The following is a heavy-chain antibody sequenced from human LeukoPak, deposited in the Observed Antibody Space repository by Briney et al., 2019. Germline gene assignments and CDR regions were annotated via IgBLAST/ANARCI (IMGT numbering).Heavy chain of an antibody. V-gene: IGHV1-18*01. CDR2: ISTYNGNT. D-gene: IGHD1-26*01. CDR3: ARWGSGSRDAFDI. Sequence: APVKVSCKASGYIFTSYGISWVRQAPGQGLEWMGWISTYNGNTDYAQKVQGRVTMTTDTSTSTAYMELRNLRSDDTAVYYCARWGSGSRDAFDIWGHGTMVTVSS. CDR1: GYIFTSYG. J-gene: IGHJ3*02.